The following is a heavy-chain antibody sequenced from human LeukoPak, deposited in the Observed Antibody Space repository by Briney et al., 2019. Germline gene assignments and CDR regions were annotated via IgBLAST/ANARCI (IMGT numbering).Heavy chain of an antibody. V-gene: IGHV1-2*02. Sequence: GASVKVSCKASGYTFTGYYMHWVRQAPGQGLEWMGWINLNSGGTNYAQKFQGRVTMTRDTSISTAYMEVSRLRSDDTAVYFCARDKVTRMTPYFDYWGQGTLVTVSS. J-gene: IGHJ4*02. CDR1: GYTFTGYY. D-gene: IGHD4-17*01. CDR2: INLNSGGT. CDR3: ARDKVTRMTPYFDY.